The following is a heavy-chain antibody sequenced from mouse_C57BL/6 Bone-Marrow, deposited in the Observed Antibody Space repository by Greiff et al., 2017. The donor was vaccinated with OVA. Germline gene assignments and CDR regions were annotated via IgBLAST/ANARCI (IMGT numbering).Heavy chain of an antibody. Sequence: QVQLQQSGAELVRPGFSVKLFCKDSYFVFMARAMLWVKQRPGHGLEWIGSFTMYSDATEYSENFKGKATLSANTSSSTAYMELSSLTSEDSAVFYCARENYGSSYWYFYVWGTGTTVTVSS. D-gene: IGHD1-1*01. CDR2: FTMYSDAT. CDR3: ARENYGSSYWYFYV. J-gene: IGHJ1*03. CDR1: YFVFMARA. V-gene: IGHV1-49*01.